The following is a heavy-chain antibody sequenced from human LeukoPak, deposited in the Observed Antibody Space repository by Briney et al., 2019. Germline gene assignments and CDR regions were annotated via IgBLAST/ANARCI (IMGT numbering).Heavy chain of an antibody. J-gene: IGHJ4*02. V-gene: IGHV4-39*01. CDR3: ARWGPWDYVWGSYRPFDY. CDR2: IYYSGST. D-gene: IGHD3-16*02. CDR1: GGSISSSSYY. Sequence: SETLSLTCTVSGGSISSSSYYWGWIRQPPGKGLEWIGSIYYSGSTYYNPSLKSRVTISVDTSKNQFSLKLSSVTAADTAVYYCARWGPWDYVWGSYRPFDYWGQGTLVTVSS.